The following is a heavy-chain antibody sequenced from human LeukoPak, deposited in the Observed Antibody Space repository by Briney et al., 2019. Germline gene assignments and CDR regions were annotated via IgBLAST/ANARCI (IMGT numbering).Heavy chain of an antibody. D-gene: IGHD3-10*01. Sequence: NTSETLSLTCIVSGYSISSDYCWGWIRQAPGKGLEWIGSISHRGSPYYNPSLQSRVTMSADTPNNQFSLRLSSVTTADTAVYYCASHTAGSIWGVPLDYYMDVWGKGTTVTVSS. V-gene: IGHV4-38-2*02. CDR1: GYSISSDYC. CDR2: ISHRGSP. CDR3: ASHTAGSIWGVPLDYYMDV. J-gene: IGHJ6*03.